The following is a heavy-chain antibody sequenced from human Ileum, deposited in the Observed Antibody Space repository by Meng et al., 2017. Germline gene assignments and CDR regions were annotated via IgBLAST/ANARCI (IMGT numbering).Heavy chain of an antibody. CDR2: IYTSGST. D-gene: IGHD4-17*01. CDR3: ARDVVPTVTYYYNWFDP. CDR1: GGSISSYS. J-gene: IGHJ5*02. V-gene: IGHV4-4*07. Sequence: QGQPQGWGPGLVKPSDTRSLTCTVSGGSISSYSWSWIRQPAGKGLEWIGRIYTSGSTNYNPSLKSRVTMSVDTSKNQFSLKLSSVTAADTAVYYCARDVVPTVTYYYNWFDPWGQGTLVTVPS.